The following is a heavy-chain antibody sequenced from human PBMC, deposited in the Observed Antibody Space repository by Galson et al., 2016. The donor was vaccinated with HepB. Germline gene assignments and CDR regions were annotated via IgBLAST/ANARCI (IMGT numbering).Heavy chain of an antibody. J-gene: IGHJ1*01. CDR2: ISGHSGNT. CDR1: GYSFTNSG. D-gene: IGHD3-9*01. V-gene: IGHV1-18*01. CDR3: ARGGFDILTT. Sequence: CKASGYSFTNSGINWVRQAPGQGLEWMGWISGHSGNTHFAEEFQDRVTMTTDTSTSTAYMELRTLRSDDTAMYYCARGGFDILTTWGQGNLVIVSS.